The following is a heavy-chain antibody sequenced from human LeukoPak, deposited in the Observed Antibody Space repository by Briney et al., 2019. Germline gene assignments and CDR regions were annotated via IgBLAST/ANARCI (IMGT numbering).Heavy chain of an antibody. CDR1: GFTFSSYA. V-gene: IGHV3-23*01. CDR2: ISGSGGGT. Sequence: QPGGSLRLSCAASGFTFSSYAMSWVRQAPGKGLEWVSTISGSGGGTYYTDSVKGRFTISRDNSKNTLYLQLSSLRAEETAVYYCAKVVYSGYGPADYWGQGTLVTVSS. J-gene: IGHJ4*02. CDR3: AKVVYSGYGPADY. D-gene: IGHD5-12*01.